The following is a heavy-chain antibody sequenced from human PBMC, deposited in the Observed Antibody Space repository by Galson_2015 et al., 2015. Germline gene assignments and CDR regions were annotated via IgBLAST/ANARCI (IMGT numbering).Heavy chain of an antibody. CDR3: ANGPGGYSGSWRNNWFDP. J-gene: IGHJ5*02. CDR1: GYTFTSYA. D-gene: IGHD6-13*01. V-gene: IGHV7-4-1*02. CDR2: INTNTGNP. Sequence: SVKVSCKASGYTFTSYAMNWVRQAPEQGLEWTGWINTNTGNPTYAQGFTGRFVFSLDTSVSTAYLQISSLKAEDTAVYYCANGPGGYSGSWRNNWFDPWGQGTLVTVSS.